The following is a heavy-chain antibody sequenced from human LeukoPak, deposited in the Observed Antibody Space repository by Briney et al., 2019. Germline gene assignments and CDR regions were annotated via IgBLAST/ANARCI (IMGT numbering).Heavy chain of an antibody. CDR3: ARARWGDPAAIVWFDP. V-gene: IGHV4-31*11. Sequence: PSQTLSLTCAVSGGSISSGGYYWSWIRQHPGKGLEWIGYTYYSGSTYYNPSLKSRVTISVDTSKNQFSLKLSSVTAADTAVYYCARARWGDPAAIVWFDPWGQGTLVTVSS. D-gene: IGHD2-2*01. CDR2: TYYSGST. J-gene: IGHJ5*02. CDR1: GGSISSGGYY.